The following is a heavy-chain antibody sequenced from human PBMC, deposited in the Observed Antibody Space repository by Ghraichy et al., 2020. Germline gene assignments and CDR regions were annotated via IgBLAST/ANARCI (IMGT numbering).Heavy chain of an antibody. J-gene: IGHJ5*02. CDR2: IGSRSDYK. D-gene: IGHD2-2*01. Sequence: GGSLRLSCAASGFTFSSYGMNWVLQSPGKGLEWVSSIGSRSDYKHYADTVEGRFTISRDNVKNSLYLQMNSLRVEDTAVYFCARDPKYCASTSCYPYNWFDPWGQGTLVTVSS. CDR1: GFTFSSYG. CDR3: ARDPKYCASTSCYPYNWFDP. V-gene: IGHV3-21*01.